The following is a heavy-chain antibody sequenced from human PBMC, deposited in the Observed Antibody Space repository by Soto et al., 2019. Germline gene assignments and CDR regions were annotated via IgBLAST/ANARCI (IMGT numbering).Heavy chain of an antibody. CDR3: ARGVNDYFDY. D-gene: IGHD6-13*01. CDR2: IWYDGSNH. V-gene: IGHV3-33*01. Sequence: QVQLVESGGGVVQPGRSLRLSCAASGFPFSSYDMHWVRRAPGKGLEWVAVIWYDGSNHYYADSVKGRFTISRDSYKNTLYLQMNSLRAEDTAVYYCARGVNDYFDYWGQGTLVTVSS. CDR1: GFPFSSYD. J-gene: IGHJ4*02.